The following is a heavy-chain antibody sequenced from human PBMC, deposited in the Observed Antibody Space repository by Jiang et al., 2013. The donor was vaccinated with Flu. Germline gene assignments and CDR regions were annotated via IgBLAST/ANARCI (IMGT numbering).Heavy chain of an antibody. CDR3: ARGRRYRSSLDY. CDR1: GGSFSGYY. V-gene: IGHV4-34*01. Sequence: ELLKPSETLSLTCAVYGGSFSGYYWSWIRQPPGKGLEWIGEINHSGSTNYNPSLKSRVTISVDTSKNQFSLKLSSVTAADTAVYYCARGRRYRSSLDYWGQGTLVTVSS. D-gene: IGHD6-6*01. CDR2: INHSGST. J-gene: IGHJ4*02.